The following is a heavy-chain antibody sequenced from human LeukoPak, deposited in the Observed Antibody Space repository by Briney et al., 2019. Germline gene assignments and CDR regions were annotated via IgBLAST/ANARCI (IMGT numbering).Heavy chain of an antibody. CDR3: ARDRTIFGVVPTSMDV. J-gene: IGHJ6*02. V-gene: IGHV1-3*01. CDR1: GDTFTSYA. CDR2: INAGNGNT. Sequence: ASVKVSCKASGDTFTSYAIQWVRQAPGQRLEWMGWINAGNGNTKYSQKFQGRVTITRDTSASTAYMELSSLRSEDTAVYYCARDRTIFGVVPTSMDVWGQGTTVTVSS. D-gene: IGHD3-3*01.